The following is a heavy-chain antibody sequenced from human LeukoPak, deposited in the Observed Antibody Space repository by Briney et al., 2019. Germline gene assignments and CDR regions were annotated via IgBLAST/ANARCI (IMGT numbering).Heavy chain of an antibody. CDR2: IYNSGST. CDR1: GGSISSYY. CDR3: AAVTPFGYYGMDV. D-gene: IGHD4-11*01. Sequence: SETLSLTCTVSGGSISSYYWIWIRQPAGKGLEWIGRIYNSGSTNYNPSLKSRVTMSVDTSKNQFSLKLSSVTAADTAVYYCAAVTPFGYYGMDVWGQGTTVTVSS. J-gene: IGHJ6*02. V-gene: IGHV4-4*07.